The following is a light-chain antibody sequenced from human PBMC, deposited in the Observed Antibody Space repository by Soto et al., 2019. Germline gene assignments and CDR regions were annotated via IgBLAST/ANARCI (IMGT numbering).Light chain of an antibody. CDR3: QQLNRYPLT. J-gene: IGKJ2*01. Sequence: IQLTQSPSSLSASVGDRVTITCRASQGISSYLAWYQQKPGKAPKLLIYAASTLQSGVPSRFSGSGSGTDFTLTISSLQPDDFATYYCQQLNRYPLTFGQGTKLEIK. V-gene: IGKV1-9*01. CDR2: AAS. CDR1: QGISSY.